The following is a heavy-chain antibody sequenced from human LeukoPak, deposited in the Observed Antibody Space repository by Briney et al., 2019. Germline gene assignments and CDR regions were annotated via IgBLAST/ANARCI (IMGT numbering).Heavy chain of an antibody. D-gene: IGHD1-26*01. Sequence: GGSLRLSCAASGFTVSSNYMSWVRQAPGKGLEWVSVIYSGGSTYYADSVKGRFTISRDNSKNTLYLQMNSLRAEDTAVYYCARDMRARGYNWFDPWGQGTLVTVSS. CDR2: IYSGGST. CDR3: ARDMRARGYNWFDP. V-gene: IGHV3-66*02. J-gene: IGHJ5*02. CDR1: GFTVSSNY.